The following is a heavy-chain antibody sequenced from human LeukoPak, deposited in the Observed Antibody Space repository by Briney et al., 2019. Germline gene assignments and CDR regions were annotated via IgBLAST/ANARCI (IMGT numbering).Heavy chain of an antibody. D-gene: IGHD1-26*01. CDR1: GGTFSSYA. CDR3: ARERWELPLDY. CDR2: INAGNGNT. J-gene: IGHJ4*02. Sequence: ASVKVSCKASGGTFSSYAISWVRPAPGQRLEWMGWINAGNGNTKYSQKFQGRVTITRDTSASTAYMELSSLRSEDTAVYYCARERWELPLDYWGQGTLVTVSS. V-gene: IGHV1-3*01.